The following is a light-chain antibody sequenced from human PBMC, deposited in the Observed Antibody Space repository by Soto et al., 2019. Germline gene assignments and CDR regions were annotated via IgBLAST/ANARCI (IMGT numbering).Light chain of an antibody. CDR3: QQFYTTWT. Sequence: DIVLTQSPDSLAVSLGERATINCKSSQSLFYSSKNKNYLSWYQQKPGQPPKLLIYWASTRESGVPDRFSGNGSGTDFTLTISSLQAEDVAVYYCQQFYTTWTFGQGTKVEIK. J-gene: IGKJ1*01. CDR1: QSLFYSSKNKNY. V-gene: IGKV4-1*01. CDR2: WAS.